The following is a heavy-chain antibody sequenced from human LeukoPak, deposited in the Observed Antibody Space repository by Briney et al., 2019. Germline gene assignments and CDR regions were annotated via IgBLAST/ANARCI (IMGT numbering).Heavy chain of an antibody. D-gene: IGHD3-10*01. V-gene: IGHV4-59*12. CDR1: GGSISSYY. J-gene: IGHJ3*02. CDR3: AKSNGYGLVDI. CDR2: IYYSGYT. Sequence: ASETLSLTCTVSGGSISSYYWSWIRQPPGKGLEYIGYIYYSGYTNYNPSLKSRVTISVDTSKNQFSLKLNSVTAADTAVYYCAKSNGYGLVDIWGQGTMVTVSS.